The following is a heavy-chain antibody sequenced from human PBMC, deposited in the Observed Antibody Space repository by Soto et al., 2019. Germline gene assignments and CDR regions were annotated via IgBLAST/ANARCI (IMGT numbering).Heavy chain of an antibody. CDR3: ARLLVAGTVDY. D-gene: IGHD6-19*01. CDR1: GGSFSGYY. CDR2: INHSGST. V-gene: IGHV4-34*01. Sequence: PSETLSLTCAVYGGSFSGYYWSWIRQPPGKGLEWIGEINHSGSTNYNPSLKSRVTISVDTSKNQFSLKLSSVTAADTAVYYCARLLVAGTVDYWGQGTLVTVSS. J-gene: IGHJ4*02.